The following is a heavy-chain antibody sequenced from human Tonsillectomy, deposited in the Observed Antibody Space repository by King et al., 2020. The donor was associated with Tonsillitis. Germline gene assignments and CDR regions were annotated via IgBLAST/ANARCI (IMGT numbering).Heavy chain of an antibody. CDR2: INHSGST. Sequence: VQLQQWGAGLLKPSETLSHTCAVYGGSFSGYYWSWIRQPPGKGLEWIGEINHSGSTNYNPSLKSRVTIAVDTSKNQLSLNLSSVTAADTAVYYCARNGGFDYWGQGTLVTVSS. J-gene: IGHJ4*02. CDR3: ARNGGFDY. D-gene: IGHD2-8*01. CDR1: GGSFSGYY. V-gene: IGHV4-34*01.